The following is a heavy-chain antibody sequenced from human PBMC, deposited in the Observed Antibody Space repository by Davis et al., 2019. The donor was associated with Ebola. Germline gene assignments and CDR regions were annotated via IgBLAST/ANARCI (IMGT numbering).Heavy chain of an antibody. CDR2: TYHSGNT. CDR3: ARLGYYDSSGYYRFGAFDI. J-gene: IGHJ3*02. V-gene: IGHV4-38-2*02. CDR1: GYSIRSGYY. D-gene: IGHD3-22*01. Sequence: MPGGSLRLSCTVSGYSIRSGYYWGWIRQPPQKGLEWIGTTYHSGNTYYNPSLKSRVTISVDTSKSQFSLKLTSVTAADTAVYYCARLGYYDSSGYYRFGAFDIWGQGTMVTVSS.